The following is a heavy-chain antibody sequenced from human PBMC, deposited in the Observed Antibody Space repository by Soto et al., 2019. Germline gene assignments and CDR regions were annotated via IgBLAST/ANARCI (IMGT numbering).Heavy chain of an antibody. V-gene: IGHV4-61*08. CDR3: TRDYTKFSTNYGMDV. Sequence: SETLSLTCTVSVDSVSGGDFCWTWIRQPPGKGLEWIGYIYYTGSTNYNPSLTGRVTISVDTSKNQFSLKLTSVTAADTAVYYCTRDYTKFSTNYGMDVWGQGTTVT. J-gene: IGHJ6*02. D-gene: IGHD4-4*01. CDR2: IYYTGST. CDR1: VDSVSGGDFC.